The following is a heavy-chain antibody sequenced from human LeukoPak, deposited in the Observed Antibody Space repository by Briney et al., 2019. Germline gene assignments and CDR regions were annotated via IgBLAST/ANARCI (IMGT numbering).Heavy chain of an antibody. CDR3: ARGFSAYYYDSSGYYCDY. V-gene: IGHV4-59*01. Sequence: SETLSLTCTVSGGSISSYYWSWIRQPPGKGLEWIGYIYYSGSTNYNPSLKSRVTISVDTSKNQFSLKLSSVTAADTAVYYCARGFSAYYYDSSGYYCDYWGQGTLATVSS. D-gene: IGHD3-22*01. CDR1: GGSISSYY. CDR2: IYYSGST. J-gene: IGHJ4*02.